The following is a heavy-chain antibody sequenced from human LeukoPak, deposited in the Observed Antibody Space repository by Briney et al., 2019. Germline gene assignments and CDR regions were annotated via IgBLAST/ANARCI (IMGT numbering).Heavy chain of an antibody. D-gene: IGHD6-13*01. CDR1: GFTFSSCA. Sequence: GGSLRLSSSASGFTFSSCAMHWVRQAPGKGLEYVSAISSNGGSTYYADSVKGRFTISRDNSKNTLYLQMSSLRAEDTAVYYCVNLYSSSWYSDYFDYWGQGTLVTVSS. CDR3: VNLYSSSWYSDYFDY. CDR2: ISSNGGST. J-gene: IGHJ4*02. V-gene: IGHV3-64D*06.